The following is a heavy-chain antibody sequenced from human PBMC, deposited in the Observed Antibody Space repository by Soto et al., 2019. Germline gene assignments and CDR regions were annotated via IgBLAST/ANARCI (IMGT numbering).Heavy chain of an antibody. D-gene: IGHD2-2*02. J-gene: IGHJ6*02. CDR2: ISAYNGNT. V-gene: IGHV1-18*04. CDR1: GYTFTSYG. Sequence: ASVKVSCKASGYTFTSYGISWVRQAPGQGLEWMGWISAYNGNTNYAQKLQGRVTMTTDTSTSTAYMELRSLRSDDTAAYYCARANVVVPAAILGSGSAAMDVWGQGTTVTVSS. CDR3: ARANVVVPAAILGSGSAAMDV.